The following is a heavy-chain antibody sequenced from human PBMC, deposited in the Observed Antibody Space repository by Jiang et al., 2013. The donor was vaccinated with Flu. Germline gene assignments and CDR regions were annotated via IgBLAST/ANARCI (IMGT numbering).Heavy chain of an antibody. CDR3: ARGLAGYGSGSYYIWWFDP. Sequence: GAEVKKPGASVKVSCKASGYTFTSYYMHWVRQAPGQGLEWMGIINPSGGSTSYAQKFQGRVTMTRDTSTSTVYMELSSLRSEDTAVYYCARGLAGYGSGSYYIWWFDPWGQGTLVTVSS. D-gene: IGHD3-10*01. J-gene: IGHJ5*02. V-gene: IGHV1-46*01. CDR1: GYTFTSYY. CDR2: INPSGGST.